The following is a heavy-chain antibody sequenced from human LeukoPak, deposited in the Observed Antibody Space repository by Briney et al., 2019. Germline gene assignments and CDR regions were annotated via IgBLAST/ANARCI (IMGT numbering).Heavy chain of an antibody. V-gene: IGHV3-11*04. Sequence: GGSLRLSCAASGFTFSDYYMSWVRQAPGKGLEGVSYVSSSGSTIYYADSVKGRFTISRDNAKNSLYLQMNSLRAEDTAVYYCPRDRLYCSSTSCYWSAFDIWGQGTMVTVSS. D-gene: IGHD2-2*01. CDR3: PRDRLYCSSTSCYWSAFDI. CDR2: VSSSGSTI. CDR1: GFTFSDYY. J-gene: IGHJ3*02.